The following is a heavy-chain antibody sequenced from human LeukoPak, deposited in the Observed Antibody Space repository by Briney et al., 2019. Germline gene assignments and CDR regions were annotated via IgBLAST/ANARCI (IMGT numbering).Heavy chain of an antibody. D-gene: IGHD2-2*01. J-gene: IGHJ4*02. CDR2: IKGDGSGT. V-gene: IGHV3-74*01. CDR1: GFTSFSNYW. Sequence: GGSLRLSCAASGFTSFSNYWIHWVRQAPGKGLVWVSRIKGDGSGTIYADSAKGRFTISRDNARNTVYLQMNSLRVEDTAVYYCARDRNYQLSPPWGQGTLVTVSS. CDR3: ARDRNYQLSPP.